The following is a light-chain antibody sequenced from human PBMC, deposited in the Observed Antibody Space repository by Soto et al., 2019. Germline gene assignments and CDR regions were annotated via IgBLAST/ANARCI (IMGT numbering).Light chain of an antibody. CDR2: DVS. V-gene: IGLV2-14*01. Sequence: QSALTQPASVSGSPGQSITISCTGTSSDVGGYNYVSWYQQHPGKAPKLMIYDVSNRPSGVSNRFSGSKSGNTASLTISGLQXXDXADYYCSSYTRSSTYVFGTGTKLTVL. J-gene: IGLJ1*01. CDR3: SSYTRSSTYV. CDR1: SSDVGGYNY.